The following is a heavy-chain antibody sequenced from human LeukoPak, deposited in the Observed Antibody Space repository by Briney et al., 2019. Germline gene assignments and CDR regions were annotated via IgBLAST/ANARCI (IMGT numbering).Heavy chain of an antibody. CDR3: ARDKTRGLGYSYSKSGNYFDY. V-gene: IGHV3-21*01. CDR1: RFTFSTYS. CDR2: ISSRSTYI. D-gene: IGHD5-18*01. J-gene: IGHJ4*02. Sequence: GGSLRLSCAASRFTFSTYSMNWVRQAPGKGLEWVSSISSRSTYIYYADSVKGRFTISRDNAKNSLYLQMNSLRAEDTAVYSCARDKTRGLGYSYSKSGNYFDYWGQGTLVTVSS.